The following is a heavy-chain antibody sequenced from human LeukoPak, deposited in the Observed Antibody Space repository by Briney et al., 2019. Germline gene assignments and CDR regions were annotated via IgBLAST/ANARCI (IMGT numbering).Heavy chain of an antibody. CDR1: GGSISSGGYY. V-gene: IGHV4-31*03. CDR3: ARGTTYVDY. CDR2: IFDSGST. J-gene: IGHJ4*02. Sequence: SQTLSLTCTVSGGSISSGGYYWSWIRQHPWKGLEWIGYIFDSGSTYYKPSLKSRVTISLDTSKNQFSLQLSAVTAADTAVYYCARGTTYVDYWGQGTLVTVSS. D-gene: IGHD1-14*01.